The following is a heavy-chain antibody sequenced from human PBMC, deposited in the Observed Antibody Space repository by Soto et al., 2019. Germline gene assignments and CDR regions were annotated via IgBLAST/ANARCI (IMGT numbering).Heavy chain of an antibody. CDR1: GFTFSSYG. CDR3: AKDLHRGAPPRRPYYYYGMDA. Sequence: GGSLRLSCAASGFTFSSYGMHWVSKAPGKGLEWVAVISYDGSNKYYADSVKGRFTISRDNSKNTLYLQMNSLRAEDTAVYYCAKDLHRGAPPRRPYYYYGMDAWGQGT. CDR2: ISYDGSNK. V-gene: IGHV3-30*18. J-gene: IGHJ6*02.